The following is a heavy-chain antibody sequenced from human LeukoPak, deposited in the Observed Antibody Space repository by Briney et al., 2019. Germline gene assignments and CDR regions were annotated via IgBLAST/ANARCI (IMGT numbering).Heavy chain of an antibody. V-gene: IGHV1-2*02. J-gene: IGHJ4*02. D-gene: IGHD1-26*01. CDR1: GYTFTSYD. CDR2: INPNSGGT. Sequence: ASVKVSCKASGYTFTSYDINWVRQATGQGLEWMGWINPNSGGTNYAQKFQGRVTMTRDTSISTAYMELSRLRSDDTAVYYCARDLRVGATNDYWGQGTLVTVSS. CDR3: ARDLRVGATNDY.